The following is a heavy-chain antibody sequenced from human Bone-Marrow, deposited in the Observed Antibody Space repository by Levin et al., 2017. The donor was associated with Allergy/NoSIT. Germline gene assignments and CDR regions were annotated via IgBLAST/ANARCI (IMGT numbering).Heavy chain of an antibody. D-gene: IGHD6-19*01. Sequence: GGSLRLSCAASGFTFSSYAMHWVRQAPGKGLEWVAVISYDGSNKYYADSVKGRFTISRDNSKNTLYLQMNSLRAEDTAVYYCARERETGIAVAGTLEDDYWGQGTLVTVSS. V-gene: IGHV3-30-3*01. CDR2: ISYDGSNK. CDR1: GFTFSSYA. J-gene: IGHJ4*02. CDR3: ARERETGIAVAGTLEDDY.